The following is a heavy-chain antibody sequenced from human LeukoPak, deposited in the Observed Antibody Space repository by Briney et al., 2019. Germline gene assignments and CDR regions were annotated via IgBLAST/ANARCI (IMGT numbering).Heavy chain of an antibody. V-gene: IGHV3-7*01. CDR3: ARDLRTTADDYYYYYMDV. CDR2: IQQDGSDK. Sequence: PGGSLRLSCAASGFTFDDYGMSWVRQAPGKGLEWVANIQQDGSDKYYVDSVKGRFTISRDNAQNSLYLQMNSLRAEDTAVYYCARDLRTTADDYYYYYMDVWGKGTTVTVSS. D-gene: IGHD1-7*01. J-gene: IGHJ6*03. CDR1: GFTFDDYG.